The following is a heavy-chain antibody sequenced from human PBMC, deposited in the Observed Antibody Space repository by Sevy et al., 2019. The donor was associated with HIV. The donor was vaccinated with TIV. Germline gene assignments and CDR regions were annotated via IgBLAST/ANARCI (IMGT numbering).Heavy chain of an antibody. CDR1: GYTLTKLS. CDR3: ASAREYYEDSSGYLDY. D-gene: IGHD3-22*01. Sequence: ASVKVSCKVSGYTLTKLSMHWVRQAPGKGLEWMGRFDPEDGETIYAQKFQGRVTMTEDTSTDTAYMELGSLRYEDTAMYYCASAREYYEDSSGYLDYWGQGTLVTVSS. J-gene: IGHJ4*02. CDR2: FDPEDGET. V-gene: IGHV1-24*01.